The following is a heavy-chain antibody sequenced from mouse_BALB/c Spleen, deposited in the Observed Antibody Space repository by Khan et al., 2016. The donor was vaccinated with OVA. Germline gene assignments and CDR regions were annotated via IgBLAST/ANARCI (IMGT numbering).Heavy chain of an antibody. Sequence: QVQLKQSGAELVKPGASVKLSCKASGYTFTSYYIYWLKQRPGQGLEWIGEINPSNGGTNFNEKFKSKATLTVDKSSSTAYMQLSSLTSEDSAVFYCRRRGTARATLWFAYWGQGTLVTVSA. J-gene: IGHJ3*01. CDR3: RRRGTARATLWFAY. CDR1: GYTFTSYY. V-gene: IGHV1S81*02. CDR2: INPSNGGT. D-gene: IGHD3-2*01.